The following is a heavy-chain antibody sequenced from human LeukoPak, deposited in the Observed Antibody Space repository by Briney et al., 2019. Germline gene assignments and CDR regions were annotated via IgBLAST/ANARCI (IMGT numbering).Heavy chain of an antibody. D-gene: IGHD1-1*01. CDR1: GGSISSYY. J-gene: IGHJ6*03. CDR2: IYTSGST. CDR3: ARCSTGTYYYYYYMDV. Sequence: PSQTLPLTCTVSGGSISSYYWSWLRQPAGKGLEWIGRIYTSGSTNYNPSLKSRVTTSVDTSKNQFSLKLSSVTAADTAVYYCARCSTGTYYYYYYMDVWGKGTTVTVSS. V-gene: IGHV4-4*07.